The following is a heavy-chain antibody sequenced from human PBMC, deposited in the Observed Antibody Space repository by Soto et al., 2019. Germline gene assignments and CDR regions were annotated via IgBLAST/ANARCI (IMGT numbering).Heavy chain of an antibody. D-gene: IGHD3-10*01. CDR3: ARRGGITMVRGVIGWFDP. V-gene: IGHV4-39*01. CDR2: SYYSGST. CDR1: GGSISSSSYY. Sequence: QLQLQESGPGLVKPSETLSLTCTVSGGSISSSSYYWGWIRQPPGKGLEWIGSSYYSGSTYYNPSLKSRVTMSVDTSKNQFSLKPSSVTAADTAVYYCARRGGITMVRGVIGWFDPWGQGTLVTVSS. J-gene: IGHJ5*02.